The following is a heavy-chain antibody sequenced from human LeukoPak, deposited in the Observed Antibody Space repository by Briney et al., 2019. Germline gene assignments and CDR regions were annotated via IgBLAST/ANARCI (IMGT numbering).Heavy chain of an antibody. D-gene: IGHD5-24*01. CDR1: GYTFTGYY. CDR3: ARGDARAPDY. Sequence: ASVKVSCKASGYTFTGYYMHWVRQAPGQGLEWMGWINPNSGGTNYAQKFQGRVTMTRDTSTSTVYMELSSLRSEDTAVYYCARGDARAPDYWGQGTLVTVSS. V-gene: IGHV1-2*02. CDR2: INPNSGGT. J-gene: IGHJ4*02.